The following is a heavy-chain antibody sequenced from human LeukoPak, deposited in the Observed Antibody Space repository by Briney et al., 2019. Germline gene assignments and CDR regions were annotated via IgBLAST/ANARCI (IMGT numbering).Heavy chain of an antibody. V-gene: IGHV4-59*02. J-gene: IGHJ5*02. CDR3: ARVGGLGSGWYGNWFDP. D-gene: IGHD6-19*01. Sequence: SETLSLTCTVSGGSVSDYYWSWIRQSPGKGLEWIGYIYYTGSTSYNPSLRSRVTMSADTSKNQFSLKLSSVTAADTAVYYCARVGGLGSGWYGNWFDPWGQGTLVTVSS. CDR1: GGSVSDYY. CDR2: IYYTGST.